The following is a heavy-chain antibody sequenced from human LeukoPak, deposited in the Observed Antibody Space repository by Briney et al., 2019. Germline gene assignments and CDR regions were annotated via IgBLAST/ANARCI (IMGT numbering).Heavy chain of an antibody. Sequence: GESLKISCAASGFTFSSFGVHWVRQAPGKGLEWVAYIRYDGSNKKYADSLEGRFTISRDNSKNALYLQIDSLRPEDTAVYYCAKKSGAAFYNWFDPWGQGTLVTVSS. V-gene: IGHV3-30*02. D-gene: IGHD1-26*01. CDR1: GFTFSSFG. CDR2: IRYDGSNK. CDR3: AKKSGAAFYNWFDP. J-gene: IGHJ5*02.